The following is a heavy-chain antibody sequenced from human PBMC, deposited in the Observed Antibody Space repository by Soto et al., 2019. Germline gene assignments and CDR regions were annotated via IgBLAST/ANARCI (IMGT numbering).Heavy chain of an antibody. V-gene: IGHV4-31*03. CDR1: GGSISSGGYY. J-gene: IGHJ4*02. CDR3: ARLSMNTKNDY. CDR2: IYYSGST. D-gene: IGHD1-1*01. Sequence: SETLSLTCTVSGGSISSGGYYWSWIRQHPGKGLEWIGYIYYSGSTYYNPSLKSRVTISVDTSKNQFSLKLSSVTAADTAVYYCARLSMNTKNDYWGQGTLVTVSS.